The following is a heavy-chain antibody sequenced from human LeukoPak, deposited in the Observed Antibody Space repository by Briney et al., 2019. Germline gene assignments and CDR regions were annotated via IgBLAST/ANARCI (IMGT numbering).Heavy chain of an antibody. Sequence: PGGSLRLSCAASGFAFSSHAMCWVRQAPGKGLEWVSSIDISGGSTYYADSAEGRFTISRDNSKNTLYLQMNGLRVEDTAVYYCAKDSGASYSGYDYIALWTTVNDKPVFDPWGQGTLVTVSS. CDR3: AKDSGASYSGYDYIALWTTVNDKPVFDP. CDR2: IDISGGST. J-gene: IGHJ5*02. CDR1: GFAFSSHA. D-gene: IGHD5-12*01. V-gene: IGHV3-23*01.